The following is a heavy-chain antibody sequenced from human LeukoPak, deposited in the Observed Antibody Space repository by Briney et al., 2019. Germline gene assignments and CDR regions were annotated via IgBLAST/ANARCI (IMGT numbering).Heavy chain of an antibody. CDR2: INHSGST. D-gene: IGHD1-26*01. CDR1: GGSLSGYY. J-gene: IGHJ4*02. CDR3: ASVRIVGATRYFDY. V-gene: IGHV4-34*01. Sequence: SETLSLTCAVYGGSLSGYYWSWIRQPPGKGLEWIGEINHSGSTNYNPSLKSRVTISVDTSKNQFSLKLSSVTAADTAVYYCASVRIVGATRYFDYWGQGTLVTVSS.